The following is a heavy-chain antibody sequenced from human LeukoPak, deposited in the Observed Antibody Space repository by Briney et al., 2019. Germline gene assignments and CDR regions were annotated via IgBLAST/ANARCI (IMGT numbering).Heavy chain of an antibody. CDR3: ARAGRYYGSGSKSVDYYYMDV. D-gene: IGHD3-10*01. Sequence: GASVKVSCKASGYTFTGYYMHWVRQAPGQGLEWMGWINPNSGGTNYAQKFQGRVTMTRDTSISTAYMELSRLRSDDTAVYYCARAGRYYGSGSKSVDYYYMDVWGKGTTVTVSS. V-gene: IGHV1-2*02. J-gene: IGHJ6*03. CDR1: GYTFTGYY. CDR2: INPNSGGT.